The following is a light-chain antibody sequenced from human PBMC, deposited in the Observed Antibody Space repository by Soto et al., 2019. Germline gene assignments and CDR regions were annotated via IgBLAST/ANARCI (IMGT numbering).Light chain of an antibody. CDR2: EVS. V-gene: IGLV2-14*01. J-gene: IGLJ1*01. Sequence: QSVLTQPASVSGSPGQSITISCTGTSSDIGAYNYVSWYQQHPGRAPKLMIYEVSNRPSGVSNRFSGSKSGNTASLTISGLQAEDEADYSCSSYTGSSIRLFGTGTKVTVL. CDR3: SSYTGSSIRL. CDR1: SSDIGAYNY.